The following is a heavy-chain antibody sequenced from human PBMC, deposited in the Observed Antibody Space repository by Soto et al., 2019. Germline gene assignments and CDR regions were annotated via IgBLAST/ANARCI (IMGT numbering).Heavy chain of an antibody. CDR1: GFTFSSYA. CDR2: ISGSGGST. J-gene: IGHJ4*02. Sequence: GGSLRLSCAASGFTFSSYAMSWVRQAPGKGLEWVSAISGSGGSTYYADSVKGRFTISRDNSKNTLYLQMNSLRAEDTAVYYCATDLRITMIVVVITADYWGQGTLVTVSS. V-gene: IGHV3-23*01. CDR3: ATDLRITMIVVVITADY. D-gene: IGHD3-22*01.